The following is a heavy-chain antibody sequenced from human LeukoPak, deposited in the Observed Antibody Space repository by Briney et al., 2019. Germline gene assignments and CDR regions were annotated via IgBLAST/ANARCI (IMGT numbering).Heavy chain of an antibody. Sequence: SEILSLTCTVSGGSISSYYWSWIRQPPGKGLEWIGYIYYSGSTNYNPSLKSRVTISVDTSKNQFSLKLSSVTAADTAVYYCARGNHLHWYFDLWGRGTLVTVSS. J-gene: IGHJ2*01. CDR1: GGSISSYY. V-gene: IGHV4-59*01. D-gene: IGHD1-14*01. CDR2: IYYSGST. CDR3: ARGNHLHWYFDL.